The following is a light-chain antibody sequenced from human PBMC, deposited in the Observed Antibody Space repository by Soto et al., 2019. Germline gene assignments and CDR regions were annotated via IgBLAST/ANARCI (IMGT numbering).Light chain of an antibody. Sequence: EIVLTQSPGTLSLSPGERATLSCRASQSVSSNYLAWYQQKPGQAPTYLVSGASSRDTGIPERFSGSGSGTDFTLTISRLEPEDFAVYYCQQYGSSPYTFGQGTKLEIK. V-gene: IGKV3-20*01. J-gene: IGKJ2*01. CDR2: GAS. CDR1: QSVSSNY. CDR3: QQYGSSPYT.